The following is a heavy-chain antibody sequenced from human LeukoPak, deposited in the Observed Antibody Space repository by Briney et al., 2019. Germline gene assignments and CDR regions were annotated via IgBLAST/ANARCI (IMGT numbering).Heavy chain of an antibody. V-gene: IGHV4-34*01. CDR3: ARGSNYGDYAGLVY. J-gene: IGHJ4*02. D-gene: IGHD4-17*01. CDR2: INHSGST. CDR1: GGSFSGYY. Sequence: SETLSLTCAVYGGSFSGYYWSWIRQPPGKGLEWIGEINHSGSTNYNPSLKSRVTISVDTSKNQFSLKLSSVTAADTAVYYCARGSNYGDYAGLVYWGQGTLVTVSS.